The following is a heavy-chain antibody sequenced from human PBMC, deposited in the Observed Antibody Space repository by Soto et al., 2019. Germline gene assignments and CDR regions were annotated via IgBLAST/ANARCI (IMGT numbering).Heavy chain of an antibody. CDR1: GFIFDIYS. CDR3: ARDRGAASDIRYYYYGIDV. D-gene: IGHD3-10*01. CDR2: ISSSSSYI. V-gene: IGHV3-21*01. J-gene: IGHJ6*02. Sequence: EVQLVESGGGLVKPGGSLRLSCAASGFIFDIYSMTWVRQAPGKRLEWVSSISSSSSYIYYADSVKGRFTISRDNAENSLYLQMSSLRADDTAVYYCARDRGAASDIRYYYYGIDVWGQGTTVTVSS.